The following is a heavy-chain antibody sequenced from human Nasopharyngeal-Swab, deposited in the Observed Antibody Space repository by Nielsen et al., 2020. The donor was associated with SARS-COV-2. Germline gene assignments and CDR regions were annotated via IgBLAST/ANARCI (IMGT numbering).Heavy chain of an antibody. J-gene: IGHJ4*02. CDR3: ARVSYSNYDY. V-gene: IGHV1-2*06. CDR2: INPNSGGT. D-gene: IGHD4-11*01. CDR1: GYTFTDYY. Sequence: ASVKVSCKASGYTFTDYYMHWVRRAPGQGLEWMGRINPNSGGTNYAQKFQGRVTMTRDTSISTVYMELSRLRSDDTAVYYCARVSYSNYDYWGQGTLVTVSS.